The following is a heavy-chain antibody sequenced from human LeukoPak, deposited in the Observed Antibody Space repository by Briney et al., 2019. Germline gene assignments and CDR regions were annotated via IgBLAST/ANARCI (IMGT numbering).Heavy chain of an antibody. CDR2: IKSKTDGGTT. CDR1: GFTFSNAW. D-gene: IGHD3-16*01. CDR3: TTVKGAAGTFGYYFDY. Sequence: GGSLRLSCAASGFTFSNAWMSWVRQAPGKGLEWVGGIKSKTDGGTTDDAAPVKGRSTISGDDSKNTLYLQMTSLKTEDTAVYYCTTVKGAAGTFGYYFDYWGQGTLVTVSS. V-gene: IGHV3-15*01. J-gene: IGHJ4*02.